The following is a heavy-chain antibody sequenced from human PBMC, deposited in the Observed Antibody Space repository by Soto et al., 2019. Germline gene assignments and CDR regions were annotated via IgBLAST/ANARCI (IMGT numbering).Heavy chain of an antibody. Sequence: EVHLLESGGQLVQAGGSLRLSCVPSGISFSGYTMSWVRQAPGRGLEWVASIYGNGGGTFYADSVKGRFSISRDNSKRISFLDITALRAEDTAVYYCAKDRVPDGRWNFDYWGQGTLVTVSS. D-gene: IGHD2-2*01. J-gene: IGHJ4*02. CDR1: GISFSGYT. V-gene: IGHV3-23*01. CDR3: AKDRVPDGRWNFDY. CDR2: IYGNGGGT.